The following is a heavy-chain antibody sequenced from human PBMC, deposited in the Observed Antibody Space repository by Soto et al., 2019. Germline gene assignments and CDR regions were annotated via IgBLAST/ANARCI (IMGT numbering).Heavy chain of an antibody. D-gene: IGHD3-10*01. V-gene: IGHV3-9*01. CDR2: ISWNSGSI. CDR3: AKEAMVRGVPFYYFDY. Sequence: GGSLRLSCAASGFTFDAYGMHWVRVAPWKGLEWVSGISWNSGSIGYADSVKGRFTISRDNAKNSLYLQMNSLRAEDTALSYCAKEAMVRGVPFYYFDYWGQGTLVTVS. J-gene: IGHJ4*02. CDR1: GFTFDAYG.